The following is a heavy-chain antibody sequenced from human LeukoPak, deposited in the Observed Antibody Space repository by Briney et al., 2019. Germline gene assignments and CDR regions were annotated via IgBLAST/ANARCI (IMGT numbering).Heavy chain of an antibody. V-gene: IGHV3-11*03. Sequence: GGSLRLSCAASGFTFSDYYMSWIRQAPGRGLEWVSYISWDSSYTSYADSVKGRFTVSRDNAQKSLYLQMDSLRAEDTAEYYCAKTNSAQYFDYWGQGTLVTVSS. CDR2: ISWDSSYT. J-gene: IGHJ4*02. CDR1: GFTFSDYY. CDR3: AKTNSAQYFDY. D-gene: IGHD1/OR15-1a*01.